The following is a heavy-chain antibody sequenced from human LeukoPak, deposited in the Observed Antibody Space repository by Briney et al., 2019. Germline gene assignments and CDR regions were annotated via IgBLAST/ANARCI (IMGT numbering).Heavy chain of an antibody. Sequence: SQTLSLTCAVSGGSISSGGYSWSWIRQPPGKGLEWIGYIYHSGSTYYDPSLKSRVTTSVDRSKNQFSLKLSSVTAADTAVYYCARGSDYGSPAGMDVWGQGTTVTVSS. CDR2: IYHSGST. CDR3: ARGSDYGSPAGMDV. CDR1: GGSISSGGYS. V-gene: IGHV4-30-2*01. J-gene: IGHJ6*02. D-gene: IGHD3-10*01.